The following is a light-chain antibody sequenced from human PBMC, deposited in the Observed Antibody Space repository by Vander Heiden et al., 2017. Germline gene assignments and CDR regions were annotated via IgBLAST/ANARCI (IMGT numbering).Light chain of an antibody. V-gene: IGLV1-51*01. J-gene: IGLJ2*01. CDR2: DNN. Sequence: QSVLTQPPSVSAAPGQKVTISCSGSSSNIGNNYVSWYQQLPGTAPKLVIYDNNKRPSGIPDRFSGSKSGTSATLGITGLQTGDEADFYCGTWDSSLSAGVFGGGTKLTV. CDR3: GTWDSSLSAGV. CDR1: SSNIGNNY.